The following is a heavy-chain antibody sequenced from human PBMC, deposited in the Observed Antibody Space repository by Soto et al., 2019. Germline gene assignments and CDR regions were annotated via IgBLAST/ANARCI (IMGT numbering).Heavy chain of an antibody. V-gene: IGHV4-30-4*01. J-gene: IGHJ4*02. CDR1: GGSISSGDYY. D-gene: IGHD1-20*01. CDR2: IYYSGST. CDR3: ARDGGNWHDFDY. Sequence: LSLTCTVSGGSISSGDYYWSWIRQPPGKGLEWIGYIYYSGSTYYSPSLKSRVTISVDTSKNQFSLKLSSVTAADTAVYYCARDGGNWHDFDYWGQGTLVTVSS.